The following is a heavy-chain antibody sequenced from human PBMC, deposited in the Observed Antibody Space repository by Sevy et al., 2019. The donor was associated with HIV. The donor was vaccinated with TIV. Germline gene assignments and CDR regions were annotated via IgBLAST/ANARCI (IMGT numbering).Heavy chain of an antibody. CDR2: ISHDGINE. D-gene: IGHD1-26*01. CDR3: ANAYSGSYSHSYLYSLDV. Sequence: GGSLRLSCIGSGFSFSYYGIHWVRQSPGKGLDWVALISHDGINEYYADSVKGRFTISRDNSKNTVYLEMNSLRNEDTTIYFCANAYSGSYSHSYLYSLDVWGQGTTVTVSS. CDR1: GFSFSYYG. J-gene: IGHJ6*02. V-gene: IGHV3-30*18.